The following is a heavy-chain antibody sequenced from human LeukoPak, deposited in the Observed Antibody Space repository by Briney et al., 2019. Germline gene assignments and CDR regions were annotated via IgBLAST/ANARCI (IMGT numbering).Heavy chain of an antibody. CDR1: GFTFNIYA. CDR2: IVGHSDDT. V-gene: IGHV3-23*01. J-gene: IGHJ4*02. CDR3: AKDTDARIWHQGGGLNFDS. Sequence: GGSLRLSCAASGFTFNIYAMSWVRQAPGKGLEWLSAIVGHSDDTYYADSVKGRFSIYRDNSNNAVFLQMHSLAAEDTGVYYCAKDTDARIWHQGGGLNFDSWGQGTLVTVSS. D-gene: IGHD1-26*01.